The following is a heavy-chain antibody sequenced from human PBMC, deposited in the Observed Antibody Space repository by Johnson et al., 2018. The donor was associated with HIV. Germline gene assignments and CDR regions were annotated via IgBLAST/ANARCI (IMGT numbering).Heavy chain of an antibody. D-gene: IGHD5-24*01. CDR2: IYSGGST. Sequence: VQLVESGGGLIQPGGSLRLSCAASGFTVSSNYMSWVRQAPGKGLEWVSVIYSGGSTYYADSVKGRFTISRDNSKNTLYLQMNSLRAEDTAVYYCARVGDGYNQGDDAFDIWGQGTIVTVSS. CDR1: GFTVSSNY. CDR3: ARVGDGYNQGDDAFDI. V-gene: IGHV3-53*01. J-gene: IGHJ3*02.